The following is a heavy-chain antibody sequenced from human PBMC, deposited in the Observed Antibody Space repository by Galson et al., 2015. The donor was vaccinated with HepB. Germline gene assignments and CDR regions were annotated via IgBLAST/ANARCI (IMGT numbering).Heavy chain of an antibody. CDR2: IYPGDSDS. J-gene: IGHJ5*02. D-gene: IGHD5-12*01. CDR3: ARMVSGYDFYNWFDP. CDR1: GYSFTSYW. V-gene: IGHV5-51*01. Sequence: QSGAEVKKPGESLKISCKGSGYSFTSYWIGWVRQMPGKGLEWMGIIYPGDSDSRYSPSFQGQVTISADKSISTAYLQWSSLKASDTAMYYCARMVSGYDFYNWFDPWGQGTLVTVSS.